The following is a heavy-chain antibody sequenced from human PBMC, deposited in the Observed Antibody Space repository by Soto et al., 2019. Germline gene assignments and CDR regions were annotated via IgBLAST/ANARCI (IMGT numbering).Heavy chain of an antibody. D-gene: IGHD2-8*02. Sequence: SETLSFSCIFSVGPISIGDYSWSWIRQPPGKGLEWIGYIYYSGSTYYNPSLKSRVTISVDTSKNQFSLKLSSVTAADTAVYYCARQERGGVVYPYDYWGQGTMVTVSS. CDR1: VGPISIGDYS. CDR3: ARQERGGVVYPYDY. CDR2: IYYSGST. V-gene: IGHV4-30-4*01. J-gene: IGHJ4*02.